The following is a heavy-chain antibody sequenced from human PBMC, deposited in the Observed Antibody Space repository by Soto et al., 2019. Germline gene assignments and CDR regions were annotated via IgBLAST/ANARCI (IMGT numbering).Heavy chain of an antibody. CDR3: AKPPGGQNYNYYYYRDV. CDR1: GFTFSSYA. CDR2: ISGSGGST. Sequence: GGSLSLSCAASGFTFSSYAMSWVRQAPGKGLEWVSAISGSGGSTYYADSVKGRFTISRDDSKNTLYLQMNSLRAEDTAVYYCAKPPGGQNYNYYYYRDVWGKGTTVTVSS. J-gene: IGHJ6*03. D-gene: IGHD3-10*01. V-gene: IGHV3-23*01.